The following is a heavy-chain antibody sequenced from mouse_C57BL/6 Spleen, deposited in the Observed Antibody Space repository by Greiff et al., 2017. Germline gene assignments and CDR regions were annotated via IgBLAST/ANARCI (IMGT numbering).Heavy chain of an antibody. J-gene: IGHJ4*01. CDR3: ARSYYGYAMDY. D-gene: IGHD2-10*01. V-gene: IGHV1-69*01. CDR1: GYTFTSYW. CDR2: IDPSDSYT. Sequence: QVQLQQPGAELVMPGASVKLSCKASGYTFTSYWMHWVKQRPGQGLEWIGEIDPSDSYTNYNQKFKGKSTFTVDKSSSTAYMQLSSLTSEDSAVYYCARSYYGYAMDYWGQGTSVTVSS.